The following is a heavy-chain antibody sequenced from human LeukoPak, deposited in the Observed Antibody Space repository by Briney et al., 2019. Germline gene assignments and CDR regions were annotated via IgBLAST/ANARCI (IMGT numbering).Heavy chain of an antibody. J-gene: IGHJ4*02. V-gene: IGHV4-34*01. Sequence: SETLSLTCAVYGGSFSGYYWSWIRQPPGKGLEWIGEINHSGSTNYNPSLKSRVTISVDTSKNQFSLKLSSVTAADTAVYYCARGGNYYYDSSGYYYVSYFDYWGQGTLVTVSS. CDR3: ARGGNYYYDSSGYYYVSYFDY. CDR1: GGSFSGYY. D-gene: IGHD3-22*01. CDR2: INHSGST.